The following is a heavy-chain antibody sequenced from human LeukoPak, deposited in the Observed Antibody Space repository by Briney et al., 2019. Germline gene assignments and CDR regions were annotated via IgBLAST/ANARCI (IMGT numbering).Heavy chain of an antibody. V-gene: IGHV4-31*03. D-gene: IGHD4-17*01. J-gene: IGHJ4*02. CDR1: GGSISSGGYY. CDR2: IYYSGST. Sequence: SQTLSLTCTVSGGSISSGGYYWRWIRQHPGKGLEWIGYIYYSGSTYYNPSLKSRVTISVDTSKNQFSLKLSSVTAADTAVYYCARVGSAYGDYGSLDYWGQGTLVTVSS. CDR3: ARVGSAYGDYGSLDY.